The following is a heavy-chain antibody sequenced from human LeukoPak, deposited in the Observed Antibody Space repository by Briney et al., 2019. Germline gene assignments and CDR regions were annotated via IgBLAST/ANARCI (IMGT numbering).Heavy chain of an antibody. J-gene: IGHJ4*02. V-gene: IGHV1-18*01. Sequence: ASVKVSCKASGYTFTSYGISWVRQAPGQGLEWMGWISAYNGNTNYAQKLQGRVTMTTDTSTSTAYMELRSLRSGDTAVYYCARDLGRYYYDSSGYSDYWGQGTLVTVSS. CDR2: ISAYNGNT. CDR1: GYTFTSYG. CDR3: ARDLGRYYYDSSGYSDY. D-gene: IGHD3-22*01.